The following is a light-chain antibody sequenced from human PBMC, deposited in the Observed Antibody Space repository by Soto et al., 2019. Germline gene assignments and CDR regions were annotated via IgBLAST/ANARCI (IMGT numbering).Light chain of an antibody. V-gene: IGKV1-5*03. Sequence: DIQMSQSPSTLSASVGDRVNITFRTSQTINTWLAWYQQKPGEAPKLLIYKASSLESGVPSRFSGSGSGTEFTLTISSLPPDDFASYYYQQYHNYWTFGQGTKVDIK. CDR3: QQYHNYWT. CDR1: QTINTW. CDR2: KAS. J-gene: IGKJ1*01.